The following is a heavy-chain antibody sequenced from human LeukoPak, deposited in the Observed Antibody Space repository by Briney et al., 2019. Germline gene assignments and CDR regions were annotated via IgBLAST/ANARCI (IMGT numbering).Heavy chain of an antibody. CDR2: IYYSGST. J-gene: IGHJ4*02. Sequence: SETLSLTCTVSGGSISSYYWSWIRQPPGKGLEWIGYIYYSGSTYYNPSLKSRVTISVDTSKNQFSLKLSSVTAADTAVYYCARHTVMVRPELDYWGQGTLVTVSS. D-gene: IGHD5-18*01. CDR3: ARHTVMVRPELDY. CDR1: GGSISSYY. V-gene: IGHV4-59*04.